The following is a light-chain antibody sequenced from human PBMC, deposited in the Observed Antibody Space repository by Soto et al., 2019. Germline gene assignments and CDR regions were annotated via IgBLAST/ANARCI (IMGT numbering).Light chain of an antibody. Sequence: EIVLTQSPGTLSLSPGERATLSCRASQSVSSSYLAWYQQKPGQAPRLLIYGASSRATGIPDRFSGSGAGTDFTLTISRLEPEDFAMYYCQQYGSSSWTFGQGTKLEI. CDR3: QQYGSSSWT. CDR2: GAS. V-gene: IGKV3-20*01. J-gene: IGKJ1*01. CDR1: QSVSSSY.